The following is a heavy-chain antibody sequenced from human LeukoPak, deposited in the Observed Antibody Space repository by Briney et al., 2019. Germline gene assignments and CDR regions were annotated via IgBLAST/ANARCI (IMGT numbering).Heavy chain of an antibody. D-gene: IGHD3-9*01. CDR1: GFTFSSYE. Sequence: PGGSLRLSCAASGFTFSSYEMNWVRQAPGKGLEWVSYISSSGSTIYYADSVKGRFTISRDNAKNSLYLQMNSLRAEDTAVYYCAREGLAYYDILTGSLGGSDAFDIWGQGAMVTVSS. J-gene: IGHJ3*02. CDR3: AREGLAYYDILTGSLGGSDAFDI. V-gene: IGHV3-48*03. CDR2: ISSSGSTI.